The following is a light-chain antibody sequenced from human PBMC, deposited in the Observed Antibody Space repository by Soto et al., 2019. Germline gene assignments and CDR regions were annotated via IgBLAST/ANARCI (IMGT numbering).Light chain of an antibody. CDR3: QQYGSSLPIT. CDR2: GAS. V-gene: IGKV3-20*01. Sequence: VMTQSPATLSVSPGERATLSCRASQSVSSYLAWYQQKPGQAPRLLIYGASSRATGIPDRFSGSGSGTDFTLTIRRLEPEDFAVYYCQQYGSSLPITFGQGTRREIK. J-gene: IGKJ5*01. CDR1: QSVSSY.